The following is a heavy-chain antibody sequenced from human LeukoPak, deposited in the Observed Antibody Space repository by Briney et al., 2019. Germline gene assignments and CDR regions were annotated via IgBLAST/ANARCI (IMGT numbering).Heavy chain of an antibody. CDR2: ISYDGSNK. D-gene: IGHD1-26*01. Sequence: GGSLRLPCAASGLTLSGYTMHWVRQAPGKGLEWVAVISYDGSNKYYADSVKGRFTISRDNSKNTLYLQMSSLRVDDTAVYYCANSGSATPGDYWGQGTLVTVSS. V-gene: IGHV3-30-3*01. CDR1: GLTLSGYT. J-gene: IGHJ4*02. CDR3: ANSGSATPGDY.